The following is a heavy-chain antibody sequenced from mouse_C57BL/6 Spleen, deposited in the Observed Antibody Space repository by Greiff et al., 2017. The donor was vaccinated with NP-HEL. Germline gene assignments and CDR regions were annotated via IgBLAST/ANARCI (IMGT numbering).Heavy chain of an antibody. V-gene: IGHV5-17*01. CDR1: GFTFSDYG. CDR2: ISSGSSTI. D-gene: IGHD1-1*01. Sequence: EVKLVESGGGLVKPGGSLKLSCAASGFTFSDYGMHWVRQAPEKGLEWVAYISSGSSTIYYADTVKGRFTISRDNAKNTLFLQMTSLRSEDTAMYYCARLDYYGSSGVDVWGTGTTVTVSS. J-gene: IGHJ1*03. CDR3: ARLDYYGSSGVDV.